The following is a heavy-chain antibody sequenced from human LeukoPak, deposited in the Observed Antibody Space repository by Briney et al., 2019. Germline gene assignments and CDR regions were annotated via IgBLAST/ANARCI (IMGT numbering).Heavy chain of an antibody. CDR2: IYYTGST. CDR1: GASITSYY. V-gene: IGHV4-59*01. D-gene: IGHD3-16*02. J-gene: IGHJ5*02. Sequence: PSETLSLTCAISGASITSYYWSWIRQPPGKGLEWIGFIYYTGSTSYNPSLKSRVTISVDTSKNQISLKLTSVTAADTAVYYCARAGITFGGVIVPQGNWFDPWGQGTLVTVSS. CDR3: ARAGITFGGVIVPQGNWFDP.